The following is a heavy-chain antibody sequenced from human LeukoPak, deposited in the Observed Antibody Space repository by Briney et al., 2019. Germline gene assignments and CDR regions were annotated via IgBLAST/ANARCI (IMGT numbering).Heavy chain of an antibody. J-gene: IGHJ4*02. V-gene: IGHV3-23*01. Sequence: GGSLRLSCAASGFTFSTYAMTWVRQAPGKGLEWVSAISGSGGSTFYADSVKGRFTISRDNSKNTLYLQMNSLRAEDTAVYYCAKFRGYSYGPIGYWGQGTLVTVSS. CDR3: AKFRGYSYGPIGY. D-gene: IGHD5-18*01. CDR2: ISGSGGST. CDR1: GFTFSTYA.